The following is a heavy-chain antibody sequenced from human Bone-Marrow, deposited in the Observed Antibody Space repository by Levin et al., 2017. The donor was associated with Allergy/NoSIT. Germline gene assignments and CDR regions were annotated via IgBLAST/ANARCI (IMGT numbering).Heavy chain of an antibody. CDR1: GGSISSGGYY. CDR2: IYYSGST. J-gene: IGHJ6*03. V-gene: IGHV4-31*03. CDR3: ARASGSGSYYPSAGYMDV. Sequence: SQTLSLTCTVSGGSISSGGYYWSWIRQHPGKGLEWIGYIYYSGSTYYNPSLKSRVTISVDTSKNQFSLKLSSVTAADTAVYYCARASGSGSYYPSAGYMDVWGKGTTVTVSS. D-gene: IGHD3-10*01.